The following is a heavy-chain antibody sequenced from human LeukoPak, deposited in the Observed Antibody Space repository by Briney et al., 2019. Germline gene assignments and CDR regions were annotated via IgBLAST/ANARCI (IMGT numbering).Heavy chain of an antibody. J-gene: IGHJ6*03. CDR3: ARDRMATTPLGYYYYYMDV. CDR1: GFTFSSYS. CDR2: ISSSSSTT. D-gene: IGHD5-24*01. Sequence: PGGSLRLSCAASGFTFSSYSMNWVRQAPGKGLEWVSYISSSSSTTYYADSVKGRFTISRDNSKNTLYLQMNSLRAEDTAVYYCARDRMATTPLGYYYYYMDVWGKGTTVTISS. V-gene: IGHV3-48*01.